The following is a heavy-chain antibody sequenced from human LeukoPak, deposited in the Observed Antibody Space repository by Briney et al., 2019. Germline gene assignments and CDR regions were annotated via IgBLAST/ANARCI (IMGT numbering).Heavy chain of an antibody. Sequence: PGGSLRLSCEASGFXFTSYSMNWVRQAPGKGLEWVSSISSSSTYIYYADSVKGRFTISRDNAKNSLYLQMNSLRAEDTAVYYCAREPGDSSGWSEWGQGTLVTVSS. D-gene: IGHD6-19*01. V-gene: IGHV3-21*01. J-gene: IGHJ4*02. CDR1: GFXFTSYS. CDR3: AREPGDSSGWSE. CDR2: ISSSSTYI.